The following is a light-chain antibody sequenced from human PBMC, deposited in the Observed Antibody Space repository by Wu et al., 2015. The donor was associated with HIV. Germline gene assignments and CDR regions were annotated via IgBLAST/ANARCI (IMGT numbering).Light chain of an antibody. CDR2: GAS. J-gene: IGKJ1*01. Sequence: EIVLMQSPGTLSLSPGERVTLSCRASQSVSSSYLAWYQQKSGQAPRLLIYGASSRATGIPDRFSGSGSGTDFTLTINRLEPEDFAVYYCQQYGYSQTFGQGTKVEIK. CDR1: QSVSSSY. CDR3: QQYGYSQT. V-gene: IGKV3-20*01.